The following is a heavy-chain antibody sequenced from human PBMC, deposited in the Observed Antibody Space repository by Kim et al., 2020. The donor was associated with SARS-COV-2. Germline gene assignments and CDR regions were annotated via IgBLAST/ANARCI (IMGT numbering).Heavy chain of an antibody. CDR2: IYYSGST. J-gene: IGHJ5*02. V-gene: IGHV4-39*01. D-gene: IGHD6-6*01. CDR1: GGSISSSSYY. CDR3: ARAEAAARPSPSWFDP. Sequence: SETLSLTCTVSGGSISSSSYYWGWIRQPPGKGLEWIGSIYYSGSTYYNPSLKSRVTISVDTSKNQFSLKLSSVTAGATAVYYCARAEAAARPSPSWFDPWGQGTLVTVSS.